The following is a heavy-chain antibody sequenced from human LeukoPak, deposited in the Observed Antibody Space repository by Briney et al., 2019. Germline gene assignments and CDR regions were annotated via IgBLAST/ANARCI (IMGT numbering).Heavy chain of an antibody. Sequence: SETLSLTCAVYGGSFSGYYWSWIRQHPGKGLEWIGEINHSGSTNYNPSLKSRVTISVDTSKNQFSLKLSSVTAADTAVYYCARRLRWELLSWGQGTLVTVSS. CDR3: ARRLRWELLS. J-gene: IGHJ4*02. CDR2: INHSGST. D-gene: IGHD1-26*01. V-gene: IGHV4-34*01. CDR1: GGSFSGYY.